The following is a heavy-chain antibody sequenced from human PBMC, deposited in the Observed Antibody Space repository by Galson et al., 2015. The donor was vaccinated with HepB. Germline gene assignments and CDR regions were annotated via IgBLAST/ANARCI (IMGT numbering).Heavy chain of an antibody. CDR2: IYPGDSDT. Sequence: QSGAEVKKPGESLKISCKGSGYSFTTYWIAWVRQMPGKGLEWMGIIYPGDSDTGHSPSFQGQVTISAGKSISTAYLQWSSLKASDTAIYYCARQGCTSTSCYGWYFDLWGRGTLVTVSS. CDR1: GYSFTTYW. V-gene: IGHV5-51*01. CDR3: ARQGCTSTSCYGWYFDL. D-gene: IGHD2-2*01. J-gene: IGHJ2*01.